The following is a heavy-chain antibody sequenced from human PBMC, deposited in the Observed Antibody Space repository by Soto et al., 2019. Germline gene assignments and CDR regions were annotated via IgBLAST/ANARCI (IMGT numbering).Heavy chain of an antibody. CDR1: GYAFTTYG. Sequence: QVHLVQSGAEVKKPGASVKVSCQGSGYAFTTYGITWVRQAPGQGLEWMGWISAHNGNTNYAQKLQGRVTVTRDTSTSTAYMELRSLGSADTSVDYCARGRYGDYWGQGALVTVSS. V-gene: IGHV1-18*01. CDR2: ISAHNGNT. D-gene: IGHD1-1*01. CDR3: ARGRYGDY. J-gene: IGHJ4*02.